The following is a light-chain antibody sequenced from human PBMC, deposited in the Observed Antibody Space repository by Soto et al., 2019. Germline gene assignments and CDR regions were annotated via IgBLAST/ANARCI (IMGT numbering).Light chain of an antibody. V-gene: IGLV2-14*01. CDR1: SSDVGGYNY. J-gene: IGLJ2*01. Sequence: QSALTQPASVSGSPGKSITISCTGTSSDVGGYNYVSWYQQYPGKVPKLMIYEVSSRPSGVSNRFSGSKSDNTASLTISGLQAEDEADYYCSSFTSSNTLVFGEGTKLAVL. CDR2: EVS. CDR3: SSFTSSNTLV.